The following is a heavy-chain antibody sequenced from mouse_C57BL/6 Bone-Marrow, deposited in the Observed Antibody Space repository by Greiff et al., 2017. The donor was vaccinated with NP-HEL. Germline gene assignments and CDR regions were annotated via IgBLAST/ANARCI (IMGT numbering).Heavy chain of an antibody. Sequence: QVQLQQSGPELVKPGASVKISCKASGYSFTSYYIHWVKQRPGQGLEWIGWIYPGSGNTKYNEKFKGKATLTADTSSSTAYMQLSSLTSEDSAVYYCARKILRPPGYFDVWGTGTTVTVSS. J-gene: IGHJ1*03. CDR2: IYPGSGNT. CDR3: ARKILRPPGYFDV. D-gene: IGHD1-2*01. V-gene: IGHV1-66*01. CDR1: GYSFTSYY.